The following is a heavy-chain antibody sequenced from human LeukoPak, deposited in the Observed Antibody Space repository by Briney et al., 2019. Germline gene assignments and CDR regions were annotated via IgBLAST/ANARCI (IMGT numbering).Heavy chain of an antibody. V-gene: IGHV1-2*02. CDR3: ARGDSYYWAYYDSSGYYYAY. Sequence: GASVKVSCKASGYTFTGYYMHWVRQAPGQGLEWMGWINPNSGGTNYAQKFQGRVTMTRDTSISTAYMELSRLRSDDTAVYYCARGDSYYWAYYDSSGYYYAYWGQGTLVTVSS. J-gene: IGHJ4*02. CDR2: INPNSGGT. D-gene: IGHD3-22*01. CDR1: GYTFTGYY.